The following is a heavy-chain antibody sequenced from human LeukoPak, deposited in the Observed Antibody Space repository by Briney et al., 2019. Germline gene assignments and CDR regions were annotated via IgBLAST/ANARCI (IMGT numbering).Heavy chain of an antibody. D-gene: IGHD1-1*01. CDR2: ITASGGST. Sequence: GGSLGLSCASSGFTFNNYAMTWVRQAPGKGLEWVSSITASGGSTYCADSVKGRFTISRDNSKNTLYLQMSSLRAEDTAVYYCARDYPTSGIVTIFDYWGQGTLVTVSS. V-gene: IGHV3-23*01. CDR1: GFTFNNYA. CDR3: ARDYPTSGIVTIFDY. J-gene: IGHJ4*02.